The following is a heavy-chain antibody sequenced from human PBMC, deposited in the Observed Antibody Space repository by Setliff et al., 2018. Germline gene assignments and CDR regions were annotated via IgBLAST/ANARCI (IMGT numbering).Heavy chain of an antibody. CDR3: ARDFSTPHFGVARGSYYDMDL. D-gene: IGHD3-3*01. CDR2: IYTSGST. V-gene: IGHV4-61*09. Sequence: PSETLSLTCTVSGGSISSGSYYWSWIRQPAGKGLEWIGHIYTSGSTNYNPSLKSRVTISVHTAKNQFSLKLSTVTAADTAVYYCARDFSTPHFGVARGSYYDMDLWGKGATVTVSS. CDR1: GGSISSGSYY. J-gene: IGHJ6*03.